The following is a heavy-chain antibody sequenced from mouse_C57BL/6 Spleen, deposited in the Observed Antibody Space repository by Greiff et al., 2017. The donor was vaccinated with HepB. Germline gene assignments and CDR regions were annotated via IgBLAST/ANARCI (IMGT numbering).Heavy chain of an antibody. J-gene: IGHJ2*01. CDR2: LWWDDDT. CDR1: GFSLSTFGMG. V-gene: IGHV8-8*01. D-gene: IGHD2-2*01. Sequence: QVTLKVSGPGILQPSQTLSLSCSFSGFSLSTFGMGVGWIRQPSGKGLEWLAHLWWDDDTYYNPALTSRLTISKDTSKNLVFLKLANVDTADTATNNCARIGSTMVTTGRRRGYYFDYWGQGTTLTVSS. CDR3: ARIGSTMVTTGRRRGYYFDY.